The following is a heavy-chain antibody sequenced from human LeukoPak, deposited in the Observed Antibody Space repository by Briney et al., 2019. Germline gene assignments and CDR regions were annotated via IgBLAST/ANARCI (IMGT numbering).Heavy chain of an antibody. J-gene: IGHJ5*02. CDR3: VARPLTALRAWFDP. CDR2: VYNSGNT. Sequence: SETLSLTCTVSGGSISSAHWSSIRQPPGKGLEWIVSVYNSGNTKYNPSLESRVTMSEDTSKNQFSLKLTSVTAADTAVYYCVARPLTALRAWFDPWGQGTLVTVSS. D-gene: IGHD4/OR15-4a*01. CDR1: GGSISSAH. V-gene: IGHV4-59*08.